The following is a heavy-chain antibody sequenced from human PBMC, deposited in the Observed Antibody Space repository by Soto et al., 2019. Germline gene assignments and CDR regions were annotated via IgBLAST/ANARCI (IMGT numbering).Heavy chain of an antibody. V-gene: IGHV1-46*01. D-gene: IGHD2-15*01. Sequence: QVQLVQSGAEVKRPGASVKVSCKASGYTFTTYYMHWVRQAPGQGLEWLGIINPNGGSTTYAQKSQGRVTMTRDTSTSTVYSELSSLRSEDTAVYYCARAGYCSGGTCFHGNCDYWGQGTLVTVSA. CDR2: INPNGGST. CDR1: GYTFTTYY. J-gene: IGHJ4*02. CDR3: ARAGYCSGGTCFHGNCDY.